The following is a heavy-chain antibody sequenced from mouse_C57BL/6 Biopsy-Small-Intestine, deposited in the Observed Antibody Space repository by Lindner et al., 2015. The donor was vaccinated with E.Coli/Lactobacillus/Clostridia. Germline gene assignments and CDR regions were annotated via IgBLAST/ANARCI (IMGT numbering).Heavy chain of an antibody. V-gene: IGHV1-81*01. Sequence: SVKVSCKASGYTFNTYGISWVRQAPGQGLEWLGWVSSFNGNTKYAEEFQDRVTMSTDTSTSTAYMELKSLRSDDTAVYYCARDPDDFWSGPFDSWGQGTLVTVSS. CDR2: VSSFNGNT. D-gene: IGHD1-3*01. CDR1: GYTFNTYG. CDR3: ARDPDDFWSGPFDS. J-gene: IGHJ4*01.